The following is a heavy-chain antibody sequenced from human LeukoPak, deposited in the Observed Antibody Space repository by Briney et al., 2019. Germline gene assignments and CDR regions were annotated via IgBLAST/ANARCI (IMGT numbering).Heavy chain of an antibody. CDR1: GFKFSDYY. CDR2: ISSSSGAI. CDR3: ARAYYYDRSGYHSPYYYGMDV. J-gene: IGHJ6*02. Sequence: GGSLRLSCAASGFKFSDYYMNWIRQAPGKGLEWVSYISSSSGAIYYADSVKGRFTISRDNAEKSLYLQMNSLRAEDTAVYYCARAYYYDRSGYHSPYYYGMDVWGQGTTVTVFS. D-gene: IGHD3-22*01. V-gene: IGHV3-48*01.